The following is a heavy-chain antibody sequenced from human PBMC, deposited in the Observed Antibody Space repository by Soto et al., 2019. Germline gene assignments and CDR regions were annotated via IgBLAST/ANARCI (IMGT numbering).Heavy chain of an antibody. CDR1: GFSFSRHW. Sequence: GGSLRLSCAASGFSFSRHWMHWVRQPPGKGLVWVSRINGNGSTTSDADFVKGRVTISRDNAKNTLYLQMNSLGDEDTAVYYCVRALAGSRNGFDIWGQGTVVTVS. V-gene: IGHV3-74*01. CDR3: VRALAGSRNGFDI. J-gene: IGHJ3*02. D-gene: IGHD6-19*01. CDR2: INGNGSTT.